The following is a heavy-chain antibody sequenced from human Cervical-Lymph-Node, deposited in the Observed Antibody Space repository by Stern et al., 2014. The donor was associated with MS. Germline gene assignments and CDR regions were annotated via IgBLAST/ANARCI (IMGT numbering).Heavy chain of an antibody. V-gene: IGHV1-46*01. J-gene: IGHJ4*02. CDR1: GYTFTNYY. CDR3: TRAVGGVGRE. CDR2: INPNGSVT. Sequence: QVQLVDSGPEVKKPGASVMVSCKPSGYTFTNYYIHWVRQAPGKGLEWMGIINPNGSVTASAQKFQGRLAMTRDTSTTTVYMRLITLTSEDTAMYYCTRAVGGVGREWGQGTLVFVSS. D-gene: IGHD3-16*01.